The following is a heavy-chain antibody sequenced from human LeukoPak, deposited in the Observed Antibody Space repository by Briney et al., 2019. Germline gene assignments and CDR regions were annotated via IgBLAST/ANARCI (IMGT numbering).Heavy chain of an antibody. V-gene: IGHV3-23*01. J-gene: IGHJ4*02. CDR1: GFSFSNYG. CDR3: AKRRTATSGDFDY. Sequence: GGSLRLSCTASGFSFSNYGMSWVRQAPGKGLEWVSTISGYGSSTYYADSVKGRFTISRDNSKNTLYLQMNSLRAEDTAVYYCAKRRTATSGDFDYWGQGTLVTVFS. D-gene: IGHD6-25*01. CDR2: ISGYGSST.